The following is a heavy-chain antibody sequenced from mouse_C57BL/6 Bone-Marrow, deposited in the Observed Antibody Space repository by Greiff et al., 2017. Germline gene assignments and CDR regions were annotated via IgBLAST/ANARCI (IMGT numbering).Heavy chain of an antibody. J-gene: IGHJ4*01. Sequence: QVQLQQPGAELVKPGASVKLSCKASGYTFTSYWMHWVKQRPGQGLEWIGMIHPNGGSPDYNEKFKSEATLSVDKSSRTAYMELSSLTSEDSAVYYCARDYDYDDYAMDYWGQGTSVTVSS. V-gene: IGHV1-64*01. D-gene: IGHD2-4*01. CDR2: IHPNGGSP. CDR3: ARDYDYDDYAMDY. CDR1: GYTFTSYW.